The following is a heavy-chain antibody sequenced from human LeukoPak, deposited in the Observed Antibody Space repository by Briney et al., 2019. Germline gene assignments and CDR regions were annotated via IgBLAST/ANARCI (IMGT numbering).Heavy chain of an antibody. CDR1: GFTFSTYA. CDR3: ARDREDYYDTWGAFDI. J-gene: IGHJ3*02. CDR2: IGGSGIST. V-gene: IGHV3-23*01. D-gene: IGHD3-22*01. Sequence: GGSLRLSCAASGFTFSTYAMSWVRQAPGKGLEWVSAIGGSGISTYYADSVKGRFTISRDNSKNTLYLQMNSLRAEDTAVYYCARDREDYYDTWGAFDIWGQGTMVTVSS.